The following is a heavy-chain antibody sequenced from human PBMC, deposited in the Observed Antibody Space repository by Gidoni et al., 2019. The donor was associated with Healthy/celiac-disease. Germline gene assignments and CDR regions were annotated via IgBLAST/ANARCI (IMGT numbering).Heavy chain of an antibody. CDR1: GFTFDDYA. V-gene: IGHV3-9*01. Sequence: EVQLVESGGGLVQPGRSLRLSCPASGFTFDDYAMHWVRQAPGKGLEGVSGISWNSGSIGYADSVKGRLTISRDNAKNSLYLQMNSLRAEDTALYYCAKDMEQLVRDGMDVWGQGTTVTVSS. CDR2: ISWNSGSI. D-gene: IGHD6-6*01. CDR3: AKDMEQLVRDGMDV. J-gene: IGHJ6*02.